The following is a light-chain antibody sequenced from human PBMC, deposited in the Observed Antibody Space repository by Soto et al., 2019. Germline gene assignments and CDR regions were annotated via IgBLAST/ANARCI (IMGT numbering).Light chain of an antibody. Sequence: DIQMTQSPSTLSASVGDRVTITCRASQGIYNWLAWYQQKPGKPPKLLIYDASGLDSGVPSRFSGSGSGTDFTLTISGLEPEDVAMYYCQHYGDSPPSTFGQGTRLEIK. V-gene: IGKV1-5*01. CDR2: DAS. J-gene: IGKJ5*01. CDR3: QHYGDSPPST. CDR1: QGIYNW.